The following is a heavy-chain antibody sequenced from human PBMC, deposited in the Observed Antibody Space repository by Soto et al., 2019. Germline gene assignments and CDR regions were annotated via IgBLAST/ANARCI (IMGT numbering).Heavy chain of an antibody. CDR3: AREGRPGLN. J-gene: IGHJ4*02. CDR2: ISAYNGNT. Sequence: QVQLVQSGAEVKKPGASVKVSCKASGYTFTSYFISWVRQAPGQGLEWMGWISAYNGNTNYAQKQQGRVTRTTDTSTRTAYMELRSLSADDTAVSYCAREGRPGLNGGEGTLVTVSS. CDR1: GYTFTSYF. V-gene: IGHV1-18*01. D-gene: IGHD1-1*01.